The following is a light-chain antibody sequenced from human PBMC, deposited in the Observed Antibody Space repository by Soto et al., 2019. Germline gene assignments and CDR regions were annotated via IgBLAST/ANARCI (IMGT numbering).Light chain of an antibody. Sequence: TQSPSTLSVSPGERATLSCRASQSVSNSFLAWYQQKPGQTPRLLMYGASSRPTGIPDRFSGSESGTDFTLTITRLEPEDFAVYYCHQYGSSPYTFGQGTKVDIK. CDR2: GAS. CDR3: HQYGSSPYT. J-gene: IGKJ2*01. CDR1: QSVSNSF. V-gene: IGKV3-20*01.